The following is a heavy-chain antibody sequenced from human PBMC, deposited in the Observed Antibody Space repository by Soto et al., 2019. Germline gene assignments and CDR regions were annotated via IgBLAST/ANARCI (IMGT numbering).Heavy chain of an antibody. CDR3: ARVSTRGSGSFDY. Sequence: QVQLQESGPGLVKPSQTLSLTCTVSGGSISSVGYYWSWIRQHPGKGLEWIGYIYYSGSTYYNPSPKSRVTISVDTSKNHFSLKLSSVTAADTAVYYCARVSTRGSGSFDYWGQGTLVTVSS. D-gene: IGHD3-3*01. J-gene: IGHJ4*02. V-gene: IGHV4-31*03. CDR2: IYYSGST. CDR1: GGSISSVGYY.